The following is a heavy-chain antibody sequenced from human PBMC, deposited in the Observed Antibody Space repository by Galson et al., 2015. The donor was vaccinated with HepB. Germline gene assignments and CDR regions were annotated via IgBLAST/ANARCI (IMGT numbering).Heavy chain of an antibody. J-gene: IGHJ4*02. V-gene: IGHV1-18*01. Sequence: SVKVSCKASGYIFTKFGISWVRQAPGQGLEWMGWVSPYSGNTNYAQKFQGRVTMTTDASTNTTYMELGSLKSDDTAIYYCARDRINYYDNKPRGDFWGQGTLVTVSS. D-gene: IGHD3-22*01. CDR1: GYIFTKFG. CDR2: VSPYSGNT. CDR3: ARDRINYYDNKPRGDF.